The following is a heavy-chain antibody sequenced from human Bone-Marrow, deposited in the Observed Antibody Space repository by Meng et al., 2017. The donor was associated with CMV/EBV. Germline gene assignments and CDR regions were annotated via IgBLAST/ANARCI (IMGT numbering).Heavy chain of an antibody. CDR3: ARAYSSSSSLGR. V-gene: IGHV3-74*01. J-gene: IGHJ4*02. D-gene: IGHD6-6*01. CDR2: INSDGSST. Sequence: GESLKISCAASGFTFSSYWMHWVRQAPGKGLVWVSRINSDGSSTSYADSVKGRFTISRDNAKNSLYLQMNSLRAEDTAVYYCARAYSSSSSLGRWGQGTLVTVSS. CDR1: GFTFSSYW.